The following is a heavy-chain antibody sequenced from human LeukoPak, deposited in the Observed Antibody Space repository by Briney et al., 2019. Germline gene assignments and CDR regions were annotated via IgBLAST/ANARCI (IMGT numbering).Heavy chain of an antibody. D-gene: IGHD6-6*01. CDR1: GYSFTSYW. CDR3: ARGSVGSSEGDDAFDI. Sequence: GESLKISCKGSGYSFTSYWIGWVRQMPGKGLEWMGIIYPGDSDTRYSPSFQGQVTISADKSISTAYLQWSSLKASDTAMYYCARGSVGSSEGDDAFDIWGQGTMVTVSS. J-gene: IGHJ3*02. CDR2: IYPGDSDT. V-gene: IGHV5-51*01.